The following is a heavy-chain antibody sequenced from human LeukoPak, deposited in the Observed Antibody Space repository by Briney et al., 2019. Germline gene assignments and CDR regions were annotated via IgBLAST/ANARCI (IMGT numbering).Heavy chain of an antibody. CDR1: GFTFSSYA. CDR3: AKDRSVAVAVTGVFDY. V-gene: IGHV3-23*01. J-gene: IGHJ4*02. CDR2: ISGSGGST. D-gene: IGHD6-19*01. Sequence: GGSLRLSCAASGFTFSSYAMSWVRQVPGKGLEWVSAISGSGGSTYYADSVKGRFTISRDNSKNTLYLQMNSLRAEDTAVYYCAKDRSVAVAVTGVFDYWGQGTLVTVSS.